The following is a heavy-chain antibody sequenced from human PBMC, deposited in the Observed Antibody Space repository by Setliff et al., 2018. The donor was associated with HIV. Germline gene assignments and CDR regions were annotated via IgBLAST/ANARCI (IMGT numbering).Heavy chain of an antibody. CDR2: IYHSGTT. D-gene: IGHD1-26*01. CDR3: ARLLSTRTVGYYFDF. V-gene: IGHV4-38-2*01. J-gene: IGHJ4*02. Sequence: ETLSLTCAVSGFSINSAYYWAWIRQPPGKGLEWIGSIYHSGTTYYNPSLKSRVTISVDTSKNHFSLELSSVTAADTAAYYCARLLSTRTVGYYFDFWGQGTLVTVSS. CDR1: GFSINSAYY.